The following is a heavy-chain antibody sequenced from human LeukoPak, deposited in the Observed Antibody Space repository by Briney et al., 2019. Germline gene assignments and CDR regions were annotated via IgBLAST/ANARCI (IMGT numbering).Heavy chain of an antibody. CDR2: FIPIFSTA. J-gene: IGHJ4*02. CDR3: ASGVARADMYVRFAY. V-gene: IGHV1-69*13. Sequence: GASVKVSFKSSGGTFSSYAISWVRQAPGPGLEWVGGFIPIFSTANYSQEFQGRGRITADESTSTDYMELSSLRYEDTDVYYCASGVARADMYVRFAYWGKGPLVTVSP. CDR1: GGTFSSYA. D-gene: IGHD2-2*01.